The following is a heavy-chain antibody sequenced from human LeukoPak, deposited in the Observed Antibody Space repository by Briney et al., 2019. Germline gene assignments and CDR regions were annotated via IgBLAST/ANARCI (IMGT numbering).Heavy chain of an antibody. J-gene: IGHJ4*02. V-gene: IGHV3-30-3*01. Sequence: GGSLRLSCAASGFTFSSYAMHWVRQAPGKGLEWVAVISYDGSNKYYADSVKGRFTISRDNSKNTLYLQMNSLRAEDTAVCYCAREWRWSRLFEDYWGQGTLVTVSS. CDR3: AREWRWSRLFEDY. CDR1: GFTFSSYA. D-gene: IGHD4-23*01. CDR2: ISYDGSNK.